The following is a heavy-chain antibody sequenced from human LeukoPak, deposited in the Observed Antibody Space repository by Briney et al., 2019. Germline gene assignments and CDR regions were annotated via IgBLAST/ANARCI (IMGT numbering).Heavy chain of an antibody. D-gene: IGHD3-10*01. V-gene: IGHV1-2*02. J-gene: IGHJ4*01. CDR3: ARGKHSGSSNFDY. Sequence: ASVKVSCKASGDTFTGYYMHWLRQAPGQGLEWMGWINPNSGGTNYAQKFQGRVTMTGDTSIGTAYMDLSRLSSDDTAVYYCARGKHSGSSNFDYWGHGTLVTVSS. CDR1: GDTFTGYY. CDR2: INPNSGGT.